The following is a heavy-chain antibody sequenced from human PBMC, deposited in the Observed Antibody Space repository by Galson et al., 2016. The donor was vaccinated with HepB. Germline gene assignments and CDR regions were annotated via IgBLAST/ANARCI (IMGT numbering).Heavy chain of an antibody. CDR1: GFTFSNFA. D-gene: IGHD4-11*01. V-gene: IGHV3-33*06. CDR3: AKVATPNRNYENWFDS. CDR2: IWSGGTSK. Sequence: SLRLSCAASGFTFSNFAMHWVRQAPGKGLEWVAVIWSGGTSKYYVDSVKGRFTISRDNSKNTLNLQMNSLRAEDTAVYYCAKVATPNRNYENWFDSWGQGTTVTVPS. J-gene: IGHJ3*01.